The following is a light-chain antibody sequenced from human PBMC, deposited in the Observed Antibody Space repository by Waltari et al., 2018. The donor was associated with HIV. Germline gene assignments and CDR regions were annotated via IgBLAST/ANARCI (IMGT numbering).Light chain of an antibody. CDR3: QSYFASNDVI. CDR1: SGGIASNY. CDR2: ENN. Sequence: NFMLTQPNSVSESPGKTVTISCTRSSGGIASNYVQWYQPRPGGAPTTVIYENNQRPSGVPDRFSGSIDSSSNSASLTISGLKTDDEADYYCQSYFASNDVIFGGGTTLTVL. V-gene: IGLV6-57*04. J-gene: IGLJ2*01.